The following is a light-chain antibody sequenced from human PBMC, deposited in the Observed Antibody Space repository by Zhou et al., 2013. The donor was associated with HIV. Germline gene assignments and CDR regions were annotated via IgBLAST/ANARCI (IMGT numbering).Light chain of an antibody. J-gene: IGKJ4*01. CDR2: SAS. CDR1: QDISRW. CDR3: QQYHTYPLT. V-gene: IGKV1D-16*01. Sequence: DIQMTQSPSTLSASVGDRVAITCRASQDISRWLAWYRQRPGKVPKSLIYSASSLQSGVPSKFSGSGSGKDFSLTINSLQPEDFATYYCQQYHTYPLTFGGGTKLEIK.